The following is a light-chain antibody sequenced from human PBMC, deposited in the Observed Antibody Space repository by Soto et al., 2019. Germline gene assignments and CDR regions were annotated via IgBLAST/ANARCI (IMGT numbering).Light chain of an antibody. V-gene: IGKV3-20*01. CDR2: GAS. CDR3: QQYVLSQWT. J-gene: IGKJ1*01. Sequence: EFVLTQSPGTLSLSPGERATLSCRASQSVSSSYLAWYQQKPGQAPRLLIYGASSRATGIPDRFSSSGSGTDFALTISGLETKDLPVYYCQQYVLSQWTVGQGTKVEIK. CDR1: QSVSSSY.